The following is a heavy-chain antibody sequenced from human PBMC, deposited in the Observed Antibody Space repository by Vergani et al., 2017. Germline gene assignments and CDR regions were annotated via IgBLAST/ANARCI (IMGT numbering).Heavy chain of an antibody. Sequence: QVQLQESGPGLVKPSQTLSLTCTVSGGSISSGDYYWSWIRQRPGKGLDWIGYIYYSGSTYYNPSLKSRVTISVNTSKNQFTLKLSSVTADDTALYYCARAAVCPAAIVYFDYWGQGTLVTVSS. D-gene: IGHD2-2*01. CDR2: IYYSGST. V-gene: IGHV4-30-4*01. CDR1: GGSISSGDYY. J-gene: IGHJ4*02. CDR3: ARAAVCPAAIVYFDY.